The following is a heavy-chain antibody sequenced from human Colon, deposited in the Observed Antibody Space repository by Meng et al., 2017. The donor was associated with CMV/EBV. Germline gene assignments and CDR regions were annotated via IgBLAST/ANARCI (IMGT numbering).Heavy chain of an antibody. V-gene: IGHV3-66*01. CDR1: GFTVSSNH. D-gene: IGHD3-10*01. CDR2: IYNDGST. Sequence: GGSLRLSCAASGFTVSSNHISWVRQAPGKGLEWVSIIYNDGSTRYADSVRGRFTISRDSAKSTVFLQMNSLRAEDTAVYYCARGGFASGLDVWGQGTTVTVSS. CDR3: ARGGFASGLDV. J-gene: IGHJ6*02.